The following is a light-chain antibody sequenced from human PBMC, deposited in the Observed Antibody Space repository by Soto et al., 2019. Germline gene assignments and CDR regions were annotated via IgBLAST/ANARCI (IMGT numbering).Light chain of an antibody. CDR1: SSDVGNYNF. Sequence: QSALTQPASVSGSPGQSITISCTETSSDVGNYNFVSWYQQHPVRAPKLMIYEGSKRPSGVSDRFSGSKSGNTASLTISGLQAEDEADYYCCSYAGRSTLVFGGGTKLTVL. J-gene: IGLJ2*01. V-gene: IGLV2-23*01. CDR3: CSYAGRSTLV. CDR2: EGS.